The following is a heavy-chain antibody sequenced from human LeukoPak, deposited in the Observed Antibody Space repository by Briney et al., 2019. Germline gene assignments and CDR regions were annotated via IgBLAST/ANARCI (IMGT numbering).Heavy chain of an antibody. J-gene: IGHJ4*02. Sequence: ASVKVSCKASGYTFTSYGISWVRQAPGQGLEWMGWISAYNGNTNYAQKLQGRVTMTTDTSTSTAYMELRSLRSDDTAVYYCARDRLTGGSGSYGLAGYWGQGTLVTVSS. V-gene: IGHV1-18*01. CDR1: GYTFTSYG. CDR2: ISAYNGNT. CDR3: ARDRLTGGSGSYGLAGY. D-gene: IGHD3-10*01.